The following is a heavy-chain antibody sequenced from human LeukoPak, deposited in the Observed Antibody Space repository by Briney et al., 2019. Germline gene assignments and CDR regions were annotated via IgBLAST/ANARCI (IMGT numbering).Heavy chain of an antibody. D-gene: IGHD6-19*01. CDR3: AREGSSSSFDY. Sequence: GGSLRLSCEASGFTFSSYAMHWVRQAPGKGLEWVAITSYDGSNKNYVDSVKARFTNSRDNSKNTLYLQMNSLTTEDTAVYFCAREGSSSSFDYWGQGTLVTVSS. CDR2: TSYDGSNK. V-gene: IGHV3-30*01. J-gene: IGHJ4*02. CDR1: GFTFSSYA.